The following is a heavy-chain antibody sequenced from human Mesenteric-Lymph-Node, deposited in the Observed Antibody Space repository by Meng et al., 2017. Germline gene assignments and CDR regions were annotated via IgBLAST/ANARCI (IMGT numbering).Heavy chain of an antibody. Sequence: GESLKISCAASGFTFSSYAMHWVRQAPGKGLEWVAVISYDGSNKYYADSVKGRFTISRDNSKNTLYLQMNSLRAEDTAVYYCARALPGIAAAGKGVHNWFDPWGQGTLVTVSS. CDR3: ARALPGIAAAGKGVHNWFDP. J-gene: IGHJ5*02. D-gene: IGHD6-13*01. CDR2: ISYDGSNK. V-gene: IGHV3-30*04. CDR1: GFTFSSYA.